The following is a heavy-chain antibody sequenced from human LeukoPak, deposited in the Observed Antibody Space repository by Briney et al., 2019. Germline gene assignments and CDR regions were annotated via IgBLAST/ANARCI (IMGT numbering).Heavy chain of an antibody. Sequence: GGSLRLSCAASGFTFSSCDMNWVHQAPGQGLEWVSYITGSSGTRYYADSVKGRFTISRDNAKNSLYLQMNSLRDEDTAVYYCARDAYDTSAYYYFDYWGQGTLVTVSS. CDR1: GFTFSSCD. CDR3: ARDAYDTSAYYYFDY. CDR2: ITGSSGTR. V-gene: IGHV3-48*02. D-gene: IGHD3-22*01. J-gene: IGHJ4*02.